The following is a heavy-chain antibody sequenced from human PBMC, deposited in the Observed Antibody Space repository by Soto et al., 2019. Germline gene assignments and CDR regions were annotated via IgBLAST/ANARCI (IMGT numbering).Heavy chain of an antibody. Sequence: GSLRLSCAASGFTFSSYAMHWVRQAPGKGLEWVAVISYDGSNKYYADSVKGRFTISRDNSKNTLYLQMNSLRAEDTAVYYCARDSPPSGLRGPNDYYYYGMDVWGQGTTVTVSS. D-gene: IGHD5-12*01. CDR2: ISYDGSNK. V-gene: IGHV3-30-3*01. CDR3: ARDSPPSGLRGPNDYYYYGMDV. CDR1: GFTFSSYA. J-gene: IGHJ6*02.